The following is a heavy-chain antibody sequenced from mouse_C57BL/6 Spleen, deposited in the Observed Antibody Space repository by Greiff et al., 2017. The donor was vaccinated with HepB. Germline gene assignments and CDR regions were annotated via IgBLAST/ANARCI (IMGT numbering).Heavy chain of an antibody. CDR1: GYTFTDYE. CDR3: TRGGGLRRGGYFDY. D-gene: IGHD2-2*01. Sequence: QVQLQQSGAELVRPGASVTLSCKASGYTFTDYEMHWVKQTPVHGLEWIGAIDPETGGTAYNQKFKGKAILTADKSSSTAYMEHRSLTSEDSAVYYCTRGGGLRRGGYFDYWGQGTTLTVSS. J-gene: IGHJ2*01. CDR2: IDPETGGT. V-gene: IGHV1-15*01.